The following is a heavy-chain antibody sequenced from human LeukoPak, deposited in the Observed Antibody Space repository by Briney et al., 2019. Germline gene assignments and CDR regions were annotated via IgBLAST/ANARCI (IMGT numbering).Heavy chain of an antibody. J-gene: IGHJ5*02. CDR2: IYTSGST. V-gene: IGHV4-4*07. CDR1: GGSFSGYY. CDR3: ARDILSKDYYDSSRYNWFDP. Sequence: SETLSLTCAVYGGSFSGYYWSWIRQPAGKGLEWIGRIYTSGSTNYNPSLKSRVTMSVDTSKNQFSLKLSSVTAADTAVYYCARDILSKDYYDSSRYNWFDPWGQGTLVTVSS. D-gene: IGHD3-22*01.